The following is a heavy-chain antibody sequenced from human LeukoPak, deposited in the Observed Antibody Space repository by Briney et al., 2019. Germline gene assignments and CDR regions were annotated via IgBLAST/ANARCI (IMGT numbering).Heavy chain of an antibody. J-gene: IGHJ6*02. CDR3: ARPQTGYYYYYGMDV. V-gene: IGHV3-48*03. D-gene: IGHD3-16*01. CDR1: GFTFSNYE. CDR2: ISSSGRTI. Sequence: GGSLRLSCAASGFTFSNYEMNWVRQAPGKGLEWVSYISSSGRTIYYADSVKGRFTISRDNAKNSLYLKMNSLRAEDTAVYYCARPQTGYYYYYGMDVWGQGTTVTVSS.